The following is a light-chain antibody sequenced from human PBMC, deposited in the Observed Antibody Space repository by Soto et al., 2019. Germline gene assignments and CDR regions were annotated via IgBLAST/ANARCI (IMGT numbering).Light chain of an antibody. Sequence: EIVLTQSPATLSLSPGERATLSCRASQSVSSYLAWYQQKPGQAPRLLIYDTSNRATGIPARFSGSGSGTHFTLTISSLEPEEFAVYYCQQRNTWPAITFGQGTRLEIK. CDR2: DTS. V-gene: IGKV3-11*01. CDR1: QSVSSY. CDR3: QQRNTWPAIT. J-gene: IGKJ5*01.